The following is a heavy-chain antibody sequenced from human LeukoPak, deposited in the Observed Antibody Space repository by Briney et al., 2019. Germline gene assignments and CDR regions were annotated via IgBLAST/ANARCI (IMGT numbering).Heavy chain of an antibody. CDR2: IGASGGTT. CDR3: AKKRGETGDYFDY. CDR1: GFTFSKYA. V-gene: IGHV3-23*01. J-gene: IGHJ4*02. D-gene: IGHD7-27*01. Sequence: GGSLRLSCAVSGFTFSKYAMNWVRQGPGKGLEWVSGIGASGGTTYYADSVQGRFTISRDNSKNTLYLQLNRLRAEDTGVYYCAKKRGETGDYFDYWGQGTLVTVSS.